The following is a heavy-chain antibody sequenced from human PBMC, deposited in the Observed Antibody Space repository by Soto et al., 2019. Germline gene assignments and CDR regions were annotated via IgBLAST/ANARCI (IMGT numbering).Heavy chain of an antibody. CDR1: GFTFSSYG. J-gene: IGHJ3*02. D-gene: IGHD3-22*01. V-gene: IGHV3-30*18. CDR3: AKGRGSSGSNAFDI. Sequence: GGSLRLSCAASGFTFSSYGMHWVRQAPGKGLEWVAVISYDGSNKYYADSVKGRSTISRDNSKNTLYLQMNSLRAEDTAVYYCAKGRGSSGSNAFDIWGQGTMVTVSS. CDR2: ISYDGSNK.